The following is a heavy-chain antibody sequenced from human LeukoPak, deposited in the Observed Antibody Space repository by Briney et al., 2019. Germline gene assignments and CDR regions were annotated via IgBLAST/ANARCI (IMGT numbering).Heavy chain of an antibody. CDR2: IYTSGST. CDR1: GGSISSGDYY. Sequence: SQTLSLTCTVSGGSISSGDYYWSWIRQPAGKGLEWIGRIYTSGSTNYNPSLKSRVTISVDTSKNQFSLKLSSVTAADTAVYYCARDRSLAARVYYYYYYMDVWGKGTTVTVSS. D-gene: IGHD2-15*01. CDR3: ARDRSLAARVYYYYYYMDV. J-gene: IGHJ6*03. V-gene: IGHV4-61*02.